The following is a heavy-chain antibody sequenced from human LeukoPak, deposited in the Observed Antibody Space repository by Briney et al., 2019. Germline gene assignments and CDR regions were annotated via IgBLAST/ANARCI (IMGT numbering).Heavy chain of an antibody. Sequence: SETLSLTCTVSGGSISSGGYYWSWIRQHPGKGLEWIGYIYYSGSTYYNPSLKSRVTISVDTSKNQFSLKLSSVTAADTAVYYCARQDTAMVQFDYWGQGTLVTVSS. CDR1: GGSISSGGYY. V-gene: IGHV4-31*03. CDR2: IYYSGST. D-gene: IGHD5-18*01. J-gene: IGHJ4*02. CDR3: ARQDTAMVQFDY.